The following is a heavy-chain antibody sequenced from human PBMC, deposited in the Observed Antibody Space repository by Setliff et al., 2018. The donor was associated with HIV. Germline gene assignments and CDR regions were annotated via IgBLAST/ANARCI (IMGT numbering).Heavy chain of an antibody. J-gene: IGHJ3*02. CDR1: GFTFGNSA. V-gene: IGHV3-43*02. D-gene: IGHD2-21*01. Sequence: PGGSLRLSCAASGFTFGNSAMTWVRQAPGKGLEWVCLISWDGSSTFYADSVKGRFTISRDNSKESLYLQMDRLTTADTGLYYCAKLLGNGGNSDPFDIWGQGTSVTVSS. CDR3: AKLLGNGGNSDPFDI. CDR2: ISWDGSST.